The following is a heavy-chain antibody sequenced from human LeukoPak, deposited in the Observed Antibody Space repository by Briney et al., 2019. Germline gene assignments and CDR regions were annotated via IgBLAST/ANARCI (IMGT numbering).Heavy chain of an antibody. J-gene: IGHJ4*02. CDR2: IIPILGIA. CDR3: ASQYCSSTSCYSGPYYY. CDR1: GGTFSSYA. D-gene: IGHD2-2*02. V-gene: IGHV1-69*04. Sequence: ASVKVSCKASGGTFSSYAISWVRQAPGQGLEWMGRIIPILGIANYAQKFQGRVTITADKSTSTAYMELSSLRSEDTAVYYCASQYCSSTSCYSGPYYYWGQGTLVTVSS.